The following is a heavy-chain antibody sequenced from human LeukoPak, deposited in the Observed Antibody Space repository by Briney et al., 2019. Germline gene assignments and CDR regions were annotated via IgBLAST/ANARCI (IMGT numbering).Heavy chain of an antibody. Sequence: ASVKVSCKASVYTFTSYCMHWVRQAPGQGLEWMGIITPSGGSTSYAQKFQGRVTMTRDMSTSTVHMELSSLRSEDTAVYYCARVPRIAASPFDYWGQGTLVTVSS. CDR1: VYTFTSYC. V-gene: IGHV1-46*01. CDR2: ITPSGGST. CDR3: ARVPRIAASPFDY. D-gene: IGHD6-13*01. J-gene: IGHJ4*02.